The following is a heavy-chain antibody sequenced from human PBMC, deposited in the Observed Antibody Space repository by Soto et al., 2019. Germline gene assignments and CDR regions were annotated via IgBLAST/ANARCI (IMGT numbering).Heavy chain of an antibody. V-gene: IGHV3-23*01. CDR1: GFTFSNYA. CDR3: AKSSGFSAAAGDY. D-gene: IGHD3-22*01. Sequence: PGGSLRLSCAASGFTFSNYARSWVRQAPGKGLEWVSGISGSAGSTFYADSVKGRFTISRDNSKNTLYLQMNTLRPEDTAVYYCAKSSGFSAAAGDYWGQGTLVTVSS. J-gene: IGHJ4*02. CDR2: ISGSAGST.